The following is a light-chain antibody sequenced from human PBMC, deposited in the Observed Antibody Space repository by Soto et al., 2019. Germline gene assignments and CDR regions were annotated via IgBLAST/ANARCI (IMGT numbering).Light chain of an antibody. CDR2: DAS. V-gene: IGKV3-11*01. CDR1: QSIRDF. CDR3: QQRSNWPLT. J-gene: IGKJ4*01. Sequence: EIVLTQSPANLSLSPGERVTLSCRASQSIRDFLAWYQQKPGQAPKLLIYDASNSATGIPARFSGSGSGTDFTLTIGSLEPEDFAVYSCQQRSNWPLTFGGGTKVEI.